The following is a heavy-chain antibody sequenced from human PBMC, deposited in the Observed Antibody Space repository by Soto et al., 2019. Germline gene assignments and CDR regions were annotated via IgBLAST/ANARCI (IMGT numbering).Heavy chain of an antibody. CDR1: GYTFNNYG. CDR2: ISVYNGYA. CDR3: TKNSTSWYDS. D-gene: IGHD2-2*01. V-gene: IGHV1-18*01. J-gene: IGHJ5*01. Sequence: QVQLVQSGAELKKPGASVKVSYKASGYTFNNYGISWVRQAPGQGLEWMGWISVYNGYANYAQKLQSRVLMTADTSTNTAYMELSSLRSDDTAMYYCTKNSTSWYDSWGQGSLVTVSS.